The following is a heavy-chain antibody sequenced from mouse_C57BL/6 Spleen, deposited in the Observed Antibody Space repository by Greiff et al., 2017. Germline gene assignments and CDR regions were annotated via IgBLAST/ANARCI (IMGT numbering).Heavy chain of an antibody. CDR3: AREDLDGNYGFDY. J-gene: IGHJ2*01. Sequence: VQLEESGAELARPGASVKLSCKASGYTFTSYGISWVKQRTGQGLEWIGEIYPRSGNTYYNEKFKGKGTLTADKSSSTAYMESRSLTSEDSAVYFCAREDLDGNYGFDYWGQGTTLTVSS. V-gene: IGHV1-81*01. D-gene: IGHD2-1*01. CDR1: GYTFTSYG. CDR2: IYPRSGNT.